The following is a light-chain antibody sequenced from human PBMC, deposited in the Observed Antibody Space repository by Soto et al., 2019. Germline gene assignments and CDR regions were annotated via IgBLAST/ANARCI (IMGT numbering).Light chain of an antibody. CDR1: RPIANK. V-gene: IGKV3D-15*01. CDR2: GAS. CDR3: QQYYDWPPNT. J-gene: IGKJ2*01. Sequence: TQSPALLSVSPGETATLSCKASRPIANKLAWYQQSPGQTPRLLIYGASTRASGVPDRFSGSGSGTDFTLTITSPQAEDFETYYCQQYYDWPPNTFGQGTKVDIK.